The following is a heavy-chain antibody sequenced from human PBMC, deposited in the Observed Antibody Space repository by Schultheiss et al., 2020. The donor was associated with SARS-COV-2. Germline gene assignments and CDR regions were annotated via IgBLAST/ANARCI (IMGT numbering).Heavy chain of an antibody. CDR2: ISSSSSTI. V-gene: IGHV3-48*01. Sequence: GGSLRLSCAASGFTFSSYSMNWVRQAPGKGLEWVSYISSSSSTIYYADSVKGRFTISRDNSKNTLYLQMNSLRAEDTAVYYCARQPTIAARLGFDYWGQGTLVTVAS. CDR3: ARQPTIAARLGFDY. J-gene: IGHJ4*02. D-gene: IGHD6-6*01. CDR1: GFTFSSYS.